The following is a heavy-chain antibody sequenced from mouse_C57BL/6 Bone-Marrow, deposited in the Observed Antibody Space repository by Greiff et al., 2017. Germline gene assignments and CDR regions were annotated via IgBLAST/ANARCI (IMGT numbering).Heavy chain of an antibody. Sequence: LQQPGAELVKPGASVKMSCKASGYTFTSYWITWVKQRPGQGLEWIGDIYPGSGSTNYNEKFKSKATLTVDTASSPAYMQLSSLTSEDSAVYYCARPYNSNYWYIDVWGTGTTVTVSS. CDR3: ARPYNSNYWYIDV. CDR1: GYTFTSYW. V-gene: IGHV1-55*01. D-gene: IGHD2-5*01. J-gene: IGHJ1*03. CDR2: IYPGSGST.